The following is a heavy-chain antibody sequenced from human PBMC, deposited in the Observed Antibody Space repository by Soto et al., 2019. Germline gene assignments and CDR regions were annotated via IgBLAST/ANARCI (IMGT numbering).Heavy chain of an antibody. CDR1: GFTFSSYA. J-gene: IGHJ4*02. Sequence: QVQLVESGGGVVQPGRSLRLSCAASGFTFSSYAMHWVRQAPGKGLEWVAVISYDGRNKYYADSVKGRFTISRDNSKNTLYLQMSSLRAEDTAVYYCARGDIVLVPAAIFGHFDYWGQGTLVTVSS. V-gene: IGHV3-30*04. D-gene: IGHD2-2*01. CDR3: ARGDIVLVPAAIFGHFDY. CDR2: ISYDGRNK.